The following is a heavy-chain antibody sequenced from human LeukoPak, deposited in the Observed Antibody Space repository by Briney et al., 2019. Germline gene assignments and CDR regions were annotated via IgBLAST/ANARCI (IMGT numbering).Heavy chain of an antibody. Sequence: GASVKVSCKASGYTFTSYGISWVRQAPGQGLEWMGWISAYNGNTNYAQKLQGRVTMTTDTSTSTAYMELRSLRSDDTAVYYCARDFDGAGSYGFDYWGQGTLVSVSS. J-gene: IGHJ4*02. V-gene: IGHV1-18*01. CDR2: ISAYNGNT. D-gene: IGHD3-10*01. CDR3: ARDFDGAGSYGFDY. CDR1: GYTFTSYG.